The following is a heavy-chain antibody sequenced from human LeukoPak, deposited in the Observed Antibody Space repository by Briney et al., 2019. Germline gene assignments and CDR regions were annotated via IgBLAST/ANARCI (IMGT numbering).Heavy chain of an antibody. J-gene: IGHJ4*02. Sequence: GGSLRLSCAASGFTFSSYAMSWVRQAPGKGLEWVSAISGSGGSTYYADSVKGRFTISRDNSKNTLYLQMNSLRAEDTAVYYCARDIVASIPPEYYFDYWGQGTLVTVSS. CDR1: GFTFSSYA. D-gene: IGHD3-16*02. V-gene: IGHV3-23*01. CDR2: ISGSGGST. CDR3: ARDIVASIPPEYYFDY.